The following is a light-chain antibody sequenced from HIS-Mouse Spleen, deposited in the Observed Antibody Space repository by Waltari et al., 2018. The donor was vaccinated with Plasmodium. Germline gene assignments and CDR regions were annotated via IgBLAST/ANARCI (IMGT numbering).Light chain of an antibody. CDR2: EDS. J-gene: IGLJ3*02. CDR3: YSTDSSGNHRV. CDR1: ALPKKY. Sequence: SYELTQPPSVSVSPGQTARITCSGDALPKKYAYWYQQKSGQAPVLVIYEDSKRPSGIPWRFSGSSSGTMGTLTISGAQVEDEADYYCYSTDSSGNHRVFGGGTKLTVL. V-gene: IGLV3-10*01.